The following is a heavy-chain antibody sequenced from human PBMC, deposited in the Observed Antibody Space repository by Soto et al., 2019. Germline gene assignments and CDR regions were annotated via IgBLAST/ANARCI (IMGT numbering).Heavy chain of an antibody. CDR2: ISYDGSNK. Sequence: GGSLRLSCEASGFIFNNYAIHWVRQAPGEGLEWVALISYDGSNKYYADSVKGRFTISRDNSRNTLHLEMNSLRGEDTAVYYCARDMTTVDSCFDYWGQGALVTVAS. J-gene: IGHJ4*02. CDR3: ARDMTTVDSCFDY. D-gene: IGHD4-17*01. CDR1: GFIFNNYA. V-gene: IGHV3-30-3*01.